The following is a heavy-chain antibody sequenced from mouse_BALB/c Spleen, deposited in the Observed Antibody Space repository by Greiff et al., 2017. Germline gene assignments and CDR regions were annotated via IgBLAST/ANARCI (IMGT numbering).Heavy chain of an antibody. CDR3: AKSPLLISSMDY. CDR2: ISYSGST. V-gene: IGHV3-2*02. CDR1: GYSITSDYA. J-gene: IGHJ4*01. Sequence: EVKLVESGPGLVKPSQSLSLTCTVTGYSITSDYAWNWIRQFPGNKLEWMGYISYSGSTSYNPSLKSRISITRDTSKNQFFLQLNSVTTEDTATYYCAKSPLLISSMDYWGQGTSVTVSS.